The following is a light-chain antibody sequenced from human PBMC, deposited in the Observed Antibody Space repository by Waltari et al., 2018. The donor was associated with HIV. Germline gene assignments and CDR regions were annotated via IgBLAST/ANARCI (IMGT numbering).Light chain of an antibody. CDR2: FNSDGSH. V-gene: IGLV4-69*01. J-gene: IGLJ3*02. CDR1: SGHSSYA. CDR3: QPWGTLNLV. Sequence: QLVLTHSPSASASLGASVTLTCTLSSGHSSYALAWHQQQPEKGPRYLMKFNSDGSHSKGDGIPDRFSGSSSGAERYLTTSSLQSEDEADYYCQPWGTLNLVFGGGTKLTVL.